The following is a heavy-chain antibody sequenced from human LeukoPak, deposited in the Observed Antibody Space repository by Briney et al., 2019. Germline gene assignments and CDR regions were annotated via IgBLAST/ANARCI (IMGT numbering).Heavy chain of an antibody. J-gene: IGHJ4*02. V-gene: IGHV1-2*04. CDR2: INPNSGGT. Sequence: ASVKVSCKASGYTFTGYYMHWVRQAPGQGLEWMGWINPNSGGTNYAQKFQGWVTMTRDTSASTAYMELSSLRSEDTAVYYCARDRVPTYDILTGSFDYWGQGTLVTVSS. CDR3: ARDRVPTYDILTGSFDY. CDR1: GYTFTGYY. D-gene: IGHD3-9*01.